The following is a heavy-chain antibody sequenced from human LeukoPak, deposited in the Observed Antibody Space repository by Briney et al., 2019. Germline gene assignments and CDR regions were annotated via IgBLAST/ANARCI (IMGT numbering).Heavy chain of an antibody. J-gene: IGHJ3*02. CDR3: ARGLNCSSTSCYVFDI. CDR1: GYTFTGYY. D-gene: IGHD2-2*01. V-gene: IGHV1-2*02. CDR2: INPNSGGT. Sequence: GASVKVSCKASGYTFTGYYMHWVRQAPGQGLEWMGWINPNSGGTNYARKFQGRVTMTRDTSISTAYMELSRLRSDDTAVYYCARGLNCSSTSCYVFDIWGQGTMVTVSS.